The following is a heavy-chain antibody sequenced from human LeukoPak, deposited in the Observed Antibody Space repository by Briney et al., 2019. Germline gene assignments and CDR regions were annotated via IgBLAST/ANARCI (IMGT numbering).Heavy chain of an antibody. J-gene: IGHJ4*02. CDR1: GFTFSSNA. CDR3: AKDPGPYYYASGSYSL. Sequence: GGSLRLSCAASGFTFSSNAMSWVRQAPGKGLEWVSAISGIGDSTYYADSVKGRFTISRDNSKNTLYLQMNSLRAEDTAVYYCAKDPGPYYYASGSYSLWGQGTLVTVSS. V-gene: IGHV3-23*01. CDR2: ISGIGDST. D-gene: IGHD3-10*01.